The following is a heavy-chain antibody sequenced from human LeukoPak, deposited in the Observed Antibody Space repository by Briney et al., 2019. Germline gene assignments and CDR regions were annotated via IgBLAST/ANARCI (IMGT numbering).Heavy chain of an antibody. J-gene: IGHJ5*02. CDR1: GYTFTSYY. V-gene: IGHV1-46*01. CDR3: ARGGHLRYGDTQNWFDP. Sequence: ASVKVSCKASGYTFTSYYMHWVRQAPGQGLEWMGIINPSGGSTSYAQKFQGRVTMTRDMSTGTVYMELSSLRSDDTAVYYCARGGHLRYGDTQNWFDPWGQGTLVTVSS. D-gene: IGHD4-17*01. CDR2: INPSGGST.